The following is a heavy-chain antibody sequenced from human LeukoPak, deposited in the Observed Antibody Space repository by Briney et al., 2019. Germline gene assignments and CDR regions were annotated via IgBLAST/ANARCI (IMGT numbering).Heavy chain of an antibody. CDR1: GFTFSSYG. V-gene: IGHV3-23*01. J-gene: IGHJ4*02. D-gene: IGHD6-19*01. CDR3: ARDRTLAVAVFDY. Sequence: GGSLRLSCAASGFTFSSYGMSWVRQAPGKGLEWVSAISGSGGSTYYADSVKGRFTISRDNAKNSLYLQMNSLRAEDTAVYYCARDRTLAVAVFDYWGQGTLVTVSS. CDR2: ISGSGGST.